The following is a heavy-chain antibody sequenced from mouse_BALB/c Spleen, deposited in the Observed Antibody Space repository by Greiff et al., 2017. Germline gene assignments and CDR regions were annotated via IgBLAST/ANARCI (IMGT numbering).Heavy chain of an antibody. CDR2: IDTSDSYT. CDR1: GYTFTDYW. D-gene: IGHD2-14*01. Sequence: QVQLKQPGAELVMPGASVKMSCKASGYTFTDYWMHWVKQRPGQGLEWIGAIDTSDSYTSYNQKFKGKATLTVDESSSTAYMQLSSLTSEDSAVYYCARGAYYRYDRDYYAMDYWGQGTSVTVSS. CDR3: ARGAYYRYDRDYYAMDY. V-gene: IGHV1-69*01. J-gene: IGHJ4*01.